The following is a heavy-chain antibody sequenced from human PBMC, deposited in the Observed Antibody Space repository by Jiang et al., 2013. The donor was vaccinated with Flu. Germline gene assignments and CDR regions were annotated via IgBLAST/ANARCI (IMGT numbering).Heavy chain of an antibody. D-gene: IGHD1-26*01. V-gene: IGHV1-46*03. CDR1: GYTFTSSY. CDR2: IDPSGGRP. Sequence: SGAEVKKPGASVKVSCKTSGYTFTSSYLHWVRLAPGQGLEWMGIIDPSGGRPDYAQKFQGRVTLTRDTSTSTVYMELSSPKSDDTAVYYCTRVGATPYFDSWGQGTLVTVSS. J-gene: IGHJ4*02. CDR3: TRVGATPYFDS.